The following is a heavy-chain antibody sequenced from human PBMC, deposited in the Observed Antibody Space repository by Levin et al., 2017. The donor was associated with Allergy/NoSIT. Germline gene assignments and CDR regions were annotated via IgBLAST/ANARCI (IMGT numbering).Heavy chain of an antibody. Sequence: PGESLKISCKASGYTFTNYGITWVRQAPGQGLEWMGWISAYNGNTNYAQKLQGRVTMTTDTSTSTAYMELRSLRSDDTAVYYCARDLGGTYAPSGYWGQGTLVTVSS. CDR3: ARDLGGTYAPSGY. V-gene: IGHV1-18*01. CDR1: GYTFTNYG. CDR2: ISAYNGNT. D-gene: IGHD4-17*01. J-gene: IGHJ4*02.